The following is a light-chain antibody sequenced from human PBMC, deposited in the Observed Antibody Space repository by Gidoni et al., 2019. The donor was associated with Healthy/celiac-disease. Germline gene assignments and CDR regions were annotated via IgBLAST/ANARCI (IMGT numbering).Light chain of an antibody. V-gene: IGKV3-11*01. Sequence: EIVLTQSPATLSLSPGERATLSCRASQSVSSYLAWYQQKPGQAPRLLIYDASNSATGIPARFSGSGSGTDFTLTISSLEPEDFAVYYCQQRSKPPLTFGGGTKVEIK. CDR1: QSVSSY. CDR3: QQRSKPPLT. J-gene: IGKJ4*01. CDR2: DAS.